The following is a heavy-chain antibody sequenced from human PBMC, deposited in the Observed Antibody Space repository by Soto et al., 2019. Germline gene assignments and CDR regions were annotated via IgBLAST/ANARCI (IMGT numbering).Heavy chain of an antibody. V-gene: IGHV4-31*02. J-gene: IGHJ4*02. D-gene: IGHD1-26*01. Sequence: PSETLSLTWSVSGASTVGHYHWTFIRQPPGKGLECMGYIFNSGTTFYNPSLTSRLSISMDTSGNHFSLELRSVTAADTAVYYCALALGPTTGLDYWGQGTLVTVSS. CDR2: IFNSGTT. CDR3: ALALGPTTGLDY. CDR1: GASTVGHYH.